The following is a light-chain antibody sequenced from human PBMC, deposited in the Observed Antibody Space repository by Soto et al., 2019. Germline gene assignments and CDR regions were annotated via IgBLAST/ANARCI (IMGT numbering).Light chain of an antibody. CDR1: SSDIGGYDY. J-gene: IGLJ3*02. CDR2: DVT. Sequence: QSALTQPASVSGSPGQSVTISCTGASSDIGGYDYVSWYQQHPGKAPKVLISDVTDRPSGVSPRFSGSRSGNTASLTISGLRSEDEADYFCSSYTSTTAYVLFGGGTQLTVL. CDR3: SSYTSTTAYVL. V-gene: IGLV2-14*01.